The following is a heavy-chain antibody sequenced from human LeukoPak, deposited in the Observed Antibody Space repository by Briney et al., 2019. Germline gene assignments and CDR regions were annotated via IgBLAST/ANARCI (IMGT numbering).Heavy chain of an antibody. V-gene: IGHV1-18*01. CDR1: GYTFTSHG. J-gene: IGHJ4*02. D-gene: IGHD2/OR15-2a*01. Sequence: ASVKVSCKASGYTFTSHGITWVRQAPGQGLEWVGWINAYNGHTNYVQNLQGRATMTTDTSTRTAYMELRSLRSDDTAVYYCAGGEYNYFDYWGQGTLVTVSS. CDR2: INAYNGHT. CDR3: AGGEYNYFDY.